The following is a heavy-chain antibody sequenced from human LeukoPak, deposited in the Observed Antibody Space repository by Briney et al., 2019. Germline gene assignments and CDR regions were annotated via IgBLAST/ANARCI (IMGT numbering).Heavy chain of an antibody. J-gene: IGHJ5*02. CDR2: IYYSGST. Sequence: PSETLSLTCTVSGGSISSGGYYWTWIRQHPGKGLEWIGYIYYSGSTYYNPSLKSRVTISVDTSKNQFSLKLSSVTAADTAAYYCARNYYGSGSYYIDLWGQGALVTVSS. CDR1: GGSISSGGYY. D-gene: IGHD3-10*01. V-gene: IGHV4-31*03. CDR3: ARNYYGSGSYYIDL.